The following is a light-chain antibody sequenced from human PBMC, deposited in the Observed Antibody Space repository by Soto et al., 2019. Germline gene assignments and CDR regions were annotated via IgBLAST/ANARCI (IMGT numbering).Light chain of an antibody. V-gene: IGLV2-14*01. CDR3: SSYTSTSTPHV. Sequence: QSALTQPASVSGSPGQSITIACTGTSSDVGAYNYVSWYQQYPGKAPKLMIYDVSNRPSGVSNRFSGSKSGNTASLTISGLQAEDEADYHCSSYTSTSTPHVFGTGTKLTVL. CDR1: SSDVGAYNY. CDR2: DVS. J-gene: IGLJ1*01.